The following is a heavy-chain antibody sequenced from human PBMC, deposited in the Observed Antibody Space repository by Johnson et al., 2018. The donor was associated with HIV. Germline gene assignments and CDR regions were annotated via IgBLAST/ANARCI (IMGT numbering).Heavy chain of an antibody. CDR3: AKFRDAFDI. Sequence: QVQLVESGGTVIRPGGSLRLSCAASGFTFSNAWMSWVRQAPGKGLEWVAVIWYDGSNKYYADSVKGRFTISRDNSKNTLYLQMNSLRAEDTAVYYCAKFRDAFDIWCQGTMVTVSS. CDR1: GFTFSNAW. J-gene: IGHJ3*02. V-gene: IGHV3-33*06. CDR2: IWYDGSNK.